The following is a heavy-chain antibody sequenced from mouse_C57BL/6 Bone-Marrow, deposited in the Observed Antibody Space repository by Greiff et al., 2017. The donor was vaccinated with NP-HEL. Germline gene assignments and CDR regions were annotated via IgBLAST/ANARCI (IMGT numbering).Heavy chain of an antibody. V-gene: IGHV2-9-1*01. D-gene: IGHD1-1*01. J-gene: IGHJ1*03. CDR1: GFSLTSYA. CDR2: IWPGGGT. Sequence: VMLVESGPGLVAPSQSLSITCTVSGFSLTSYAISWVRQPPGKGLEWLGVIWPGGGTNYNSALKSRLSIRKDNSKSKVFLKMNRLQTDDTARYYCARNPFYYYGSSRYWYCDVWGTGTTVTVSS. CDR3: ARNPFYYYGSSRYWYCDV.